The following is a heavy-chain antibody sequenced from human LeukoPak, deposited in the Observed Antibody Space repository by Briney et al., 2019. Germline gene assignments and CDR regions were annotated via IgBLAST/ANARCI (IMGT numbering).Heavy chain of an antibody. V-gene: IGHV3-9*01. J-gene: IGHJ4*02. CDR1: GFTFDDYA. Sequence: GRSLRLSCAASGFTFDDYAMQWVRQAPGKGLEWVSGISWNSGSIGYADSVKGRFTISRDNAKNSLYLQMNSLRAEDTALYYCAKALHYYDSSGFDYWGQGTLVTVSS. D-gene: IGHD3-22*01. CDR3: AKALHYYDSSGFDY. CDR2: ISWNSGSI.